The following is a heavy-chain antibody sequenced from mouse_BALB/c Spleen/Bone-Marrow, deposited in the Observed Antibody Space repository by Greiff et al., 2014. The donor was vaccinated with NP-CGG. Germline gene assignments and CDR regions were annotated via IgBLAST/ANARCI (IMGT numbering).Heavy chain of an antibody. Sequence: QVQLKESGPELVKPGASVRISCKASGYTFTSYYIHWVKQRPGQGLEWIGWIYPGNVNTKYNEKFKGKATLTADKSSSTAYMQLSSLASEDSAVYFCARESMDDWGQGTSVTVSS. CDR1: GYTFTSYY. CDR2: IYPGNVNT. J-gene: IGHJ4*01. V-gene: IGHV1S56*01. CDR3: ARESMDD.